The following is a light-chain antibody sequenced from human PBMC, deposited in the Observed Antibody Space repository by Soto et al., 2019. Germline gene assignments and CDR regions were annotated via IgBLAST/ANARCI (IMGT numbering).Light chain of an antibody. Sequence: QSALSQPASVSGSPGQSVTISCTGTSSDIGSYNLVSWYHHRPGQAPKLVIYEVTRRPSVDSNRFSGSKSGNTASLTIAGLQPDDEGDYYCCLYAGGRTVVVFGGGTKVTVL. J-gene: IGLJ3*02. CDR3: CLYAGGRTVVV. V-gene: IGLV2-23*02. CDR1: SSDIGSYNL. CDR2: EVT.